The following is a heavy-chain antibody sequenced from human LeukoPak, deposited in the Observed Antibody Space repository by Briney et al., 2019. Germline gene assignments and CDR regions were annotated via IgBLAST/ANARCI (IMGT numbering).Heavy chain of an antibody. D-gene: IGHD3-10*01. CDR1: GFTFSSYA. V-gene: IGHV3-30*04. J-gene: IGHJ4*02. Sequence: GRSLRLSCAASGFTFSSYAMHWVRQAPGKGLEWVAVISYDGSNKYYADSVKGRFTISRDNSKNTLYLQMNSLRAEDTAVYYCAKDLRFGELGFGYWGQGTLVTVSS. CDR2: ISYDGSNK. CDR3: AKDLRFGELGFGY.